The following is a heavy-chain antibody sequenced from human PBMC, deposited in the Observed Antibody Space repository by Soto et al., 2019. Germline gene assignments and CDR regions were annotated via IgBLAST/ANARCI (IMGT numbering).Heavy chain of an antibody. D-gene: IGHD2-15*01. CDR1: GVSVTSWGFF. V-gene: IGHV4-31*03. Sequence: VLLQESGPGLVEPSQTLSLTCTVSGVSVTSWGFFWSWIRHHPAKGRDWIGYIPYSGSAYYSPSVNSRVSIAADTSSNQFSLRLTSLTAEDMAVYLCARLLCSGNICSVGGGYDIWGQGTTVTVSS. J-gene: IGHJ3*02. CDR2: IPYSGSA. CDR3: ARLLCSGNICSVGGGYDI.